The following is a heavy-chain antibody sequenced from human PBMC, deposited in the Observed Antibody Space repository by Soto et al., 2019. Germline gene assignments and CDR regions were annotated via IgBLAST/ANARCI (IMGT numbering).Heavy chain of an antibody. CDR1: GFTFSSYV. Sequence: GGSLRLSCAASGFTFSSYVMNWVRQAPGKGLEWVSTVSGSGGTTYYADSVKGRFTISRDNSKNTLYLQMNSLRAEDTAVYYCAKDRYYYDSSGYHRERFYFDSWGQGT. J-gene: IGHJ4*02. V-gene: IGHV3-23*01. CDR2: VSGSGGTT. D-gene: IGHD3-22*01. CDR3: AKDRYYYDSSGYHRERFYFDS.